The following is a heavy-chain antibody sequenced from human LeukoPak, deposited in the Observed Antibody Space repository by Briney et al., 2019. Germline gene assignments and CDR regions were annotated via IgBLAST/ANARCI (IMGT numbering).Heavy chain of an antibody. Sequence: PGGSLRLSCAASGFTFSSYSMNWVRQAPGKGLEWVSSISSSSSYIYYADSVKGRFTISRDNVKNSLYLQMNSLRAEDTAVYYCARDHYDSSGCFDYWGQGTLVTVSS. V-gene: IGHV3-21*01. D-gene: IGHD3-22*01. CDR3: ARDHYDSSGCFDY. CDR2: ISSSSSYI. CDR1: GFTFSSYS. J-gene: IGHJ4*02.